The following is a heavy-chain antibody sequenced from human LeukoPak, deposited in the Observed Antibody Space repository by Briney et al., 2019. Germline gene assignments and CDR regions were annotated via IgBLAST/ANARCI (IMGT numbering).Heavy chain of an antibody. D-gene: IGHD3-10*01. Sequence: GGSLRLSCAASGFTFSSYGMHWVRQAPGKGLEWVAVIWYDGSNKYYADSVKGRFTISRDNSKNTLYLQMNSLRAEDTAVYHCAKDAGRSGSYYNPSIPDYWGQGTLVTVSS. V-gene: IGHV3-33*06. CDR2: IWYDGSNK. CDR1: GFTFSSYG. J-gene: IGHJ4*02. CDR3: AKDAGRSGSYYNPSIPDY.